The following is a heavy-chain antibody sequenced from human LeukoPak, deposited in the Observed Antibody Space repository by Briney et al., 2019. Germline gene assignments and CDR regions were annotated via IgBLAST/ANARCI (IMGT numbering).Heavy chain of an antibody. D-gene: IGHD6-19*01. J-gene: IGHJ6*02. CDR3: ARERVGSGWSSYYYYYGMDV. CDR1: GGSISGSSYY. Sequence: PSETLSLTCTVSGGSISGSSYYWSWIRQPPGKGLEWIGYIYYSGSTNYNPSLKSRVTISVDTSRNQFSLKLSSVTAADTAVYYCARERVGSGWSSYYYYYGMDVWGQGTTVTVSS. CDR2: IYYSGST. V-gene: IGHV4-61*01.